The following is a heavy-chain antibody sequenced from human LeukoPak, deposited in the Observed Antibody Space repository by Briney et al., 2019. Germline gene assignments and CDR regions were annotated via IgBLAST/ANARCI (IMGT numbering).Heavy chain of an antibody. CDR2: ISSSSSYI. D-gene: IGHD1-26*01. CDR1: GCTFISYS. J-gene: IGHJ4*02. V-gene: IGHV3-21*01. Sequence: GGSLRLSCAASGCTFISYSMNGVRQAPGKGLEWVASISSSSSYIYYADSRKGRFTIYSDNAQNSLYLTMTSLRAEDRAVYHCARAPGSGSYYGHFDYWGQGTLVTASS. CDR3: ARAPGSGSYYGHFDY.